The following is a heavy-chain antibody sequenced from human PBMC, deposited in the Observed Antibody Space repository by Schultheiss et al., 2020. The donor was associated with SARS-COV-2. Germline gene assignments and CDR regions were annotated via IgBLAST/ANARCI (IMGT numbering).Heavy chain of an antibody. J-gene: IGHJ4*02. V-gene: IGHV4-34*01. CDR3: ASGVYRFLEWQERDY. CDR1: GFTFSSYA. CDR2: VNHSGNT. D-gene: IGHD3-3*01. Sequence: SCAASGFTFSSYAMSWVRQAPGKGLEWIGEVNHSGNTNYNPSLKSRVTISVDTSKHQFSLRLRSATAADTAVYYCASGVYRFLEWQERDYWGQGTLVTVSS.